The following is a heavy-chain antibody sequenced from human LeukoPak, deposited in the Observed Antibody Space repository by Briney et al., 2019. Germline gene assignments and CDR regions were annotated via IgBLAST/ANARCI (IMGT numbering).Heavy chain of an antibody. Sequence: SETLSLTCTVSGYSISSGYYWGWIRQPPGKGLEWIGSIYHSGSTYYNPSLKSRVTISVDTSKNQFSLKLSSVTAADTAVYYCARDHSDRSFDYWGQGTLVTVSS. V-gene: IGHV4-38-2*02. CDR3: ARDHSDRSFDY. J-gene: IGHJ4*02. D-gene: IGHD3-22*01. CDR1: GYSISSGYY. CDR2: IYHSGST.